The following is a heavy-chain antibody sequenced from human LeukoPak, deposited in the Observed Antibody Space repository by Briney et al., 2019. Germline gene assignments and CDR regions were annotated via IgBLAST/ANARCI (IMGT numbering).Heavy chain of an antibody. CDR3: AKDPYSGSFEYFQH. D-gene: IGHD1-26*01. Sequence: GRSLRPSCAASGFTFSSYGMHWVRQAPGKGLEWVAVISHDGSKKYYADSVKGRFTISRDNSKNTLYLQMNSLRDEDTAVYYCAKDPYSGSFEYFQHWGQGTLVTVSS. V-gene: IGHV3-30*18. J-gene: IGHJ1*01. CDR2: ISHDGSKK. CDR1: GFTFSSYG.